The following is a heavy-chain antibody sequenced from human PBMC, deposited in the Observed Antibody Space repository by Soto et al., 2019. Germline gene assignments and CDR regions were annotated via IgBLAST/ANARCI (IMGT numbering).Heavy chain of an antibody. CDR2: IWYDGSNK. CDR3: ARTYYDFWSGYYPLRY. D-gene: IGHD3-3*01. V-gene: IGHV3-33*01. J-gene: IGHJ4*02. CDR1: GCTFSSYG. Sequence: QVQLVESGGGVVQPGRSLRLSCAASGCTFSSYGMHWVRQAPGKGLEWVAVIWYDGSNKYYADSVKGRFTISRDNSKNTLYLQMNSLRAEDTAVYYCARTYYDFWSGYYPLRYWGQGTLVTVSS.